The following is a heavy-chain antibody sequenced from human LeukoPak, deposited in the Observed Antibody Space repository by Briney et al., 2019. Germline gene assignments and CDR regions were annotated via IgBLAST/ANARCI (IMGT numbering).Heavy chain of an antibody. D-gene: IGHD3-9*01. CDR2: IKPDGSEK. V-gene: IGHV3-7*03. Sequence: RGSLRLSCAASGFTFINYWMNWVGQAPGNGLEWVAYIKPDGSEKQCMDSGKGRFTISRDNSKNLLYLQMNGLRSEDTAVYYCARAGYPGAVDVWGQGTTVIVS. J-gene: IGHJ6*02. CDR3: ARAGYPGAVDV. CDR1: GFTFINYW.